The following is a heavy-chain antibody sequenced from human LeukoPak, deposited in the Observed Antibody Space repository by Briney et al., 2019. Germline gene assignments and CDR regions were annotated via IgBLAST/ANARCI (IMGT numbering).Heavy chain of an antibody. Sequence: GGSLRLSCAASGFTVSRKSMNWVCQAPGKGLEWVSILYNSGTTYYADSVKGRFTISRGNSKNTLSLQMNSLRVEDTAVYYCAKVDDILTGYYPNYYYYYMDVWGKGTTVTISS. V-gene: IGHV3-53*01. CDR1: GFTVSRKS. J-gene: IGHJ6*03. CDR2: LYNSGTT. CDR3: AKVDDILTGYYPNYYYYYMDV. D-gene: IGHD3-9*01.